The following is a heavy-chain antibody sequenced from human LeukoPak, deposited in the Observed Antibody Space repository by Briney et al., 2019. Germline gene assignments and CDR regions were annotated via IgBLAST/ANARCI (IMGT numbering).Heavy chain of an antibody. CDR3: ARGAGYDDY. CDR2: IYYSGST. CDR1: GGSISSYY. V-gene: IGHV4-59*12. D-gene: IGHD5-12*01. J-gene: IGHJ4*02. Sequence: PSETLSLTCTVSGGSISSYYWSWIRQPPGKGLEWLGYIYYSGSTNYNPSLKSRVTISVDTSKDQFSLKLSSVTAADTAVYYCARGAGYDDYWGQGTLVTVSS.